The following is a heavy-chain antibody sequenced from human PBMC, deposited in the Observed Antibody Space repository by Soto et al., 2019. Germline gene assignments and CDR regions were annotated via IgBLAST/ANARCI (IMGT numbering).Heavy chain of an antibody. CDR2: IYPDDSDT. CDR3: ASSVPVTSTMNYFDL. D-gene: IGHD2-2*01. Sequence: PGESLKISCQASGYSFSNFWIAWVRQMPGEGLEWLGIIYPDDSDTRYSPSFLGQVTISADKSIKTTHLQWSSLKASDTAIYFCASSVPVTSTMNYFDLWGQGTLVTVSS. CDR1: GYSFSNFW. J-gene: IGHJ4*02. V-gene: IGHV5-51*01.